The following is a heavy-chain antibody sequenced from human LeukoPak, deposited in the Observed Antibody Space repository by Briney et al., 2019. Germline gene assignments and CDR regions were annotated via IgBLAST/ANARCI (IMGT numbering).Heavy chain of an antibody. Sequence: ASVKVSCKASGYTFTSYGISWVRQAPGQGLEWMGWISAYNGNTNYAQKPQGRVTMTTDTSTSTAYMELRSLRSDDTAVYYCARAYCSSTSCYRGYYFDYWGQGTLVTVSS. V-gene: IGHV1-18*01. CDR3: ARAYCSSTSCYRGYYFDY. CDR1: GYTFTSYG. J-gene: IGHJ4*02. CDR2: ISAYNGNT. D-gene: IGHD2-2*01.